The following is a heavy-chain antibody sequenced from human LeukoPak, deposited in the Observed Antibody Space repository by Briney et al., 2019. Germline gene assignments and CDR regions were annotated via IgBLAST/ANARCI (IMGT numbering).Heavy chain of an antibody. CDR2: MNPNSGAT. CDR3: ARAPRSGGLDY. Sequence: ASVKVSCKASGYTFTSYDFNWLRQATGQGPEWMGWMNPNSGATGYAQKFQGRVTMTRSASINTAYMELTNLRSEDTAVYYCARAPRSGGLDYGGQETLVTVSP. D-gene: IGHD3-16*01. V-gene: IGHV1-8*01. CDR1: GYTFTSYD. J-gene: IGHJ4*02.